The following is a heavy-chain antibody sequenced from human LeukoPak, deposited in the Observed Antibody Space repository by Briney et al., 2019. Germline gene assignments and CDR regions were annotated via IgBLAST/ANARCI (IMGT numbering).Heavy chain of an antibody. CDR1: GLTFSSYA. V-gene: IGHV3-23*01. CDR3: AKDLIAVAGSFSPDDY. D-gene: IGHD6-19*01. J-gene: IGHJ4*02. Sequence: GGPLRLSCASSGLTFSSYAMSVVRQAPGKGVEWVSAISGSGGSTYYAASVKGRFTSSRDNSKHTLYLQMNSLRAEDTAVYYCAKDLIAVAGSFSPDDYWGQGTLVTVSS. CDR2: ISGSGGST.